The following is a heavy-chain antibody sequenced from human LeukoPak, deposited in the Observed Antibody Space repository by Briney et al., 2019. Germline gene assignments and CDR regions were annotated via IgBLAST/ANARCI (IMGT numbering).Heavy chain of an antibody. CDR1: GFSLSTSGVG. J-gene: IGHJ5*02. CDR2: VSPGGST. Sequence: SGPTLVNPTQTLTLTCTFSGFSLSTSGVGVGWIRQPPGKGLEWIGEVSPGGSTRYNPSLRSRVTISLDTSRSRFSLRLSSVTAADTGVYYCARDGGTRLGFDPWGQGTLVTVSS. CDR3: ARDGGTRLGFDP. V-gene: IGHV4-39*07. D-gene: IGHD3-16*01.